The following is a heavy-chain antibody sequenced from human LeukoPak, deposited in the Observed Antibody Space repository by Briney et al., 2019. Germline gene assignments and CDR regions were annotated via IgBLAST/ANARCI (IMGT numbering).Heavy chain of an antibody. CDR2: ISSSSTI. J-gene: IGHJ4*02. V-gene: IGHV3-48*01. Sequence: PGGSLRLSCAASGFTFSSYSMNWVGQAPGKGLEWVSYISSSSTIYYADSVKGRFTISRDNAKNSLYLQMNSLRAEDTAVYYCAVRLLDLDYWGQGTLVTVSS. CDR3: AVRLLDLDY. CDR1: GFTFSSYS. D-gene: IGHD2-21*02.